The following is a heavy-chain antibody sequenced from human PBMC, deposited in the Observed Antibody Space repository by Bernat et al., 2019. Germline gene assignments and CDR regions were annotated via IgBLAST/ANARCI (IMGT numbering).Heavy chain of an antibody. D-gene: IGHD1-26*01. CDR3: AKRRGRFSEFDY. CDR2: ISGGGASI. CDR1: GFTFTSYA. V-gene: IGHV3-23*01. J-gene: IGHJ4*02. Sequence: EVQLLESGGGLVQPGGSLRLSCAASGFTFTSYALSWVRQAPGKGLEWVSAISGGGASIYYANSVEGRFTSSRDNSKNTLYLQMNSLRAEDTAVYYCAKRRGRFSEFDYWGQGTLVTVSS.